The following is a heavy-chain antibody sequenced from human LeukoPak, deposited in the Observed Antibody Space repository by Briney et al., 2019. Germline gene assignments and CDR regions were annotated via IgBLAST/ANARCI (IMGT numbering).Heavy chain of an antibody. D-gene: IGHD3-9*01. CDR1: GDSIGSYY. Sequence: ASETLSLTCSVSGDSIGSYYWTWIRQSPGKGLEWIGYIYYGGSTNYSPSLKSRVSISVDTSNNQFSLQLRSVRAADTAVYYCARVVGGNFDWLLSVYDAFDIWGQGTMVTVSS. CDR2: IYYGGST. CDR3: ARVVGGNFDWLLSVYDAFDI. J-gene: IGHJ3*02. V-gene: IGHV4-59*01.